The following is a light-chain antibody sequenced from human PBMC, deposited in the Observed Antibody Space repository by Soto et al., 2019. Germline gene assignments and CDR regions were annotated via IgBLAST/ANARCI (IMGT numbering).Light chain of an antibody. V-gene: IGKV3-20*01. Sequence: DIVLTQSPGTLSLSPGERATLSCRASQSVSSTSLAWYQQKPGQAPRLLIYGTSTRATGIPDRFSGSGSGTDFTLTISRLEPEDSALYYCQQYGSSLFTFGPGTKVDIK. CDR2: GTS. J-gene: IGKJ3*01. CDR1: QSVSSTS. CDR3: QQYGSSLFT.